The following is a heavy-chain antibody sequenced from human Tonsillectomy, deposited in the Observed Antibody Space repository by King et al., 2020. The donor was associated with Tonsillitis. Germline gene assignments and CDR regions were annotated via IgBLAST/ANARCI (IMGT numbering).Heavy chain of an antibody. J-gene: IGHJ4*02. D-gene: IGHD3-10*01. CDR1: GGFFSDYY. Sequence: VQLQQWGAGLLKPSETLSLTCAVYGGFFSDYYWSWIRQPPGKGLEWIGEINHSGSTNYNPSLKSRVTISVDTSKNQFSLKLSSVTAADTAVYYCARVISMVRGVIYDDYWGQGTLVTVSS. CDR3: ARVISMVRGVIYDDY. CDR2: INHSGST. V-gene: IGHV4-34*01.